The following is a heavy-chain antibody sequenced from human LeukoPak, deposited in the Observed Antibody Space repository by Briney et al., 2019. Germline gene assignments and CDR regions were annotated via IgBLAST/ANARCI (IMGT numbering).Heavy chain of an antibody. CDR1: GFTFSSYW. V-gene: IGHV3-48*02. CDR2: ISSSSSTI. Sequence: GRSLRLSCAASGFTFSSYWMSWVRQAPGKGLEWVSYISSSSSTIYYADSVKGRFTISRDNAKNSLYLQMNSLRDEDTAVYYCARDPYSSSWSYNNWFDPWGQGTLVTVSS. J-gene: IGHJ5*02. D-gene: IGHD6-13*01. CDR3: ARDPYSSSWSYNNWFDP.